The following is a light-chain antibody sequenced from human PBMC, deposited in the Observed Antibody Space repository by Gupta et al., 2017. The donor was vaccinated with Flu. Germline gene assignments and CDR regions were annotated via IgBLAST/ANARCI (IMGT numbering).Light chain of an antibody. J-gene: IGKJ4*01. Sequence: SPSSLSASVGDRVTWTGRASQNIGINLNWYQQRPGKAPQLLIYSASVVEFGVPSRFSGTGSGTEFALTITSLRPEDSATYYWQQSYSGLTFGGGAKVQIK. CDR3: QQSYSGLT. CDR1: QNIGIN. V-gene: IGKV1-39*01. CDR2: SAS.